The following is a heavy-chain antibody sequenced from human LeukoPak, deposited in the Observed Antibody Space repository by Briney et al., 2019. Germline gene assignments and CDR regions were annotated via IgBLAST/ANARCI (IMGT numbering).Heavy chain of an antibody. V-gene: IGHV1-69*04. D-gene: IGHD2-2*01. CDR3: AREGEDIVVVPAAMDNWFDP. CDR2: IIPILGIA. Sequence: GASVKVSCKASGGTFSSYAISWVRQAPGQGLEWMGRIIPILGIANYAQKFQGRVTITADKSTSTAYMELSSLRSEDTAVYYCAREGEDIVVVPAAMDNWFDPWGQGTLVTVSS. CDR1: GGTFSSYA. J-gene: IGHJ5*02.